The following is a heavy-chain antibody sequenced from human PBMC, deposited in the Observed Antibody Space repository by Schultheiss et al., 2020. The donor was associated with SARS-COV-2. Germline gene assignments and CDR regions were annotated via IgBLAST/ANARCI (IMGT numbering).Heavy chain of an antibody. CDR2: INKPGTEV. J-gene: IGHJ4*02. CDR1: GFAFSLYK. CDR3: ARTGDNSGYFAYLDS. D-gene: IGHD3-22*01. Sequence: GESLKISCETSGFAFSLYKMHWVRQAPGKGLEWVAHINKPGTEVHYVDSVMGRFTISRDDAKNTLYLQMNSLRAEDTAVYHCARTGDNSGYFAYLDSWGQGTLVTVSS. V-gene: IGHV3-7*03.